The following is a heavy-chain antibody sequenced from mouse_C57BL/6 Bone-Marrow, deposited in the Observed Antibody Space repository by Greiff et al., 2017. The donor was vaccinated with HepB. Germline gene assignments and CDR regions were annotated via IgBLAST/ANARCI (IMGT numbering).Heavy chain of an antibody. CDR3: ARLGILAWFAY. V-gene: IGHV5-6*01. Sequence: DVQLQESGGDLVKPGGSLKLSCAASGFTFSSYGMSWVRQTPDKRLEWVATISSGGSYTYYPDSVKGRFTISRDNAKNTLYLQMSSLKSEDTAMYYCARLGILAWFAYWGQGTLVTVSA. CDR1: GFTFSSYG. J-gene: IGHJ3*01. CDR2: ISSGGSYT. D-gene: IGHD4-1*01.